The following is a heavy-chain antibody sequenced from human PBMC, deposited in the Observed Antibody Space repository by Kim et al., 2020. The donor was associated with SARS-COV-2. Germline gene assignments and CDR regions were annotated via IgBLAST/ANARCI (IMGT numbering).Heavy chain of an antibody. Sequence: GGSLRLSCAASGFTFSNAWMSWFRQAPGKGLEWVGRIKSKTDGGTTDYAAPVKGRFTISRDDSKNTLYLQMNSLKTEDTAVYYCTTDFDYSNWGDAFDIWGQGTMVTVSS. CDR1: GFTFSNAW. CDR2: IKSKTDGGTT. J-gene: IGHJ3*02. CDR3: TTDFDYSNWGDAFDI. D-gene: IGHD4-4*01. V-gene: IGHV3-15*01.